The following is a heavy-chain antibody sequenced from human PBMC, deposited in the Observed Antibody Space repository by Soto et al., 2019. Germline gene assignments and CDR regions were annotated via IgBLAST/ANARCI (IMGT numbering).Heavy chain of an antibody. CDR1: GYTFTSYG. Sequence: QVQMVQSGAEVKKPGASVKVSCKASGYTFTSYGISWVRQAPGQGLEWMGWISAYNGNTNYAQKLQGRVTMTTDTSTSTAYMELRSLRSDDTAVYHCVRASHYRSDWYGSYWGQGTLVTVSS. V-gene: IGHV1-18*04. D-gene: IGHD6-19*01. CDR2: ISAYNGNT. J-gene: IGHJ4*02. CDR3: VRASHYRSDWYGSY.